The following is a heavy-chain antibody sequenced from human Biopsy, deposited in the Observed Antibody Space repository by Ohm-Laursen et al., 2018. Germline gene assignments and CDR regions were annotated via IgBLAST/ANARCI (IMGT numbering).Heavy chain of an antibody. V-gene: IGHV1-8*01. CDR3: GRAVRNQLLTDP. J-gene: IGHJ5*02. D-gene: IGHD1-7*01. Sequence: ASVKVSCKASGYTFTSYDITWVRQASGQGPEWIGWLNPVSGNSNFVQKFRGRVTVTSDTSISTAYMELSGLTSDDTATYYCGRAVRNQLLTDPWGQGTLVTVTS. CDR2: LNPVSGNS. CDR1: GYTFTSYD.